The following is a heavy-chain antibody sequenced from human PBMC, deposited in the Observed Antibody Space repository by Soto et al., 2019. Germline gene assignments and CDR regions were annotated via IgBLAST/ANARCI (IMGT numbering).Heavy chain of an antibody. D-gene: IGHD3-3*01. Sequence: GGSLRLSCAASGFTFSSYVMHWVRQAPGKGREWVAVISYDGSNKYYGASVKGRFTISSDKSKNRVYLQMNSLRAEETAVYYCAKSGLYYDFWSGPAYYYYMDVWGKGTTVTVSS. CDR3: AKSGLYYDFWSGPAYYYYMDV. V-gene: IGHV3-30*18. J-gene: IGHJ6*03. CDR1: GFTFSSYV. CDR2: ISYDGSNK.